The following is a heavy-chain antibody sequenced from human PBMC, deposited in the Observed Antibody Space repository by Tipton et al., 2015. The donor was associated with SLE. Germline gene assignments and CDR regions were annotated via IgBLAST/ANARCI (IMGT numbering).Heavy chain of an antibody. CDR2: INTDGSGT. J-gene: IGHJ3*02. CDR1: GFTFSSYW. Sequence: GSLRLSCTASGFTFSSYWMHWVRQAPGKGLVWVSRINTDGSGTSYADSVRGRFTISRDNAKSTLYLQMNSLRVDDTAVYYCAREQNWDERIWGQGTMVIVSA. V-gene: IGHV3-74*01. CDR3: AREQNWDERI. D-gene: IGHD1-1*01.